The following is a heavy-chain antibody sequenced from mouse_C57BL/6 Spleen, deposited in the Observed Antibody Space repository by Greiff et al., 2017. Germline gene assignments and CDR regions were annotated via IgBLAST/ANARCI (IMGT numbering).Heavy chain of an antibody. V-gene: IGHV1-55*01. Sequence: QVQLQQPGAELVKPGASVKMSCKASGYTFTSYWITWVKQRPGQGLEWIGDIYPGSGSTNYNEKFKSKATLTVDTSSSTAYMQLSSLTSEDSAVYYWEREILTTVVAVYFDYWGQGTTLTVSS. CDR1: GYTFTSYW. J-gene: IGHJ2*01. CDR2: IYPGSGST. CDR3: EREILTTVVAVYFDY. D-gene: IGHD1-1*01.